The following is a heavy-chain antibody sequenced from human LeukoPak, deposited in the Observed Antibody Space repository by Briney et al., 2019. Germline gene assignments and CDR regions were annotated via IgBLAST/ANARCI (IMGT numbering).Heavy chain of an antibody. D-gene: IGHD5-24*01. CDR2: IIPILGIA. CDR3: ARDVVEMATIPST. V-gene: IGHV1-69*04. CDR1: GGTFSSYA. Sequence: GSSVKVSCKASGGTFSSYAISWVRQAPAQGLEWMGRIIPILGIANYAQKFQGRVTITADKSTSTAYMELSSLRSEDTAVYYCARDVVEMATIPSTWGQGTLVTVSS. J-gene: IGHJ5*02.